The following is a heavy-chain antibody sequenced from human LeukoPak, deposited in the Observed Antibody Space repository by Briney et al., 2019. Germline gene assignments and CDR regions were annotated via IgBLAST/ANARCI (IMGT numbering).Heavy chain of an antibody. CDR1: GGSFSGYY. CDR2: INHSGST. D-gene: IGHD3-22*01. Sequence: SETLSLTCAVYGGSFSGYYWSWIRQPPGKGLEWIGEINHSGSTNYNPSLKSRVTISVDTSKKQFSLKLSSVTAADTAVYYCVNGYYYEGYYFDYWGQGTLVTVSS. J-gene: IGHJ4*02. V-gene: IGHV4-34*01. CDR3: VNGYYYEGYYFDY.